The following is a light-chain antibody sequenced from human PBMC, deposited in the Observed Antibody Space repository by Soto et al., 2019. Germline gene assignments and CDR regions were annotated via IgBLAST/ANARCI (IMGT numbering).Light chain of an antibody. Sequence: DIVMTQSPLSLPVTPGEPASISCRSSQSLLHSNGYNYLNWYQQKPGKAPKLLIYATSSLHSGVPSRFSGSGFGTDFTLTISRLEPEDFAVYYCQQYGSPPGTFGQGTKVDI. CDR3: QQYGSPPGT. V-gene: IGKV2-28*01. CDR2: ATS. CDR1: QSLLHSNGYNY. J-gene: IGKJ1*01.